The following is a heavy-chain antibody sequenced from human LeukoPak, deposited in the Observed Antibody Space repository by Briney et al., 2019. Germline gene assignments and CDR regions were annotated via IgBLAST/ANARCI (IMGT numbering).Heavy chain of an antibody. CDR3: AKDMGSSSGHPGDYYGMDV. J-gene: IGHJ6*02. D-gene: IGHD6-19*01. Sequence: QTGGSLRLSCAASGFTFDDYAMHWVRQAPGKGLEWVSLISWDGGSTYYADSVKGRFTISRDNSKNSLYLQMNSLRAEDTALYYCAKDMGSSSGHPGDYYGMDVWGQGTTVTVSS. CDR2: ISWDGGST. CDR1: GFTFDDYA. V-gene: IGHV3-43D*03.